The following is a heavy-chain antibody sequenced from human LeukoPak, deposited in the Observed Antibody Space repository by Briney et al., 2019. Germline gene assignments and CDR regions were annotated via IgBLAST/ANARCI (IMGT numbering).Heavy chain of an antibody. D-gene: IGHD3-22*01. CDR3: ARSDSSGYQFYDY. V-gene: IGHV3-66*01. J-gene: IGHJ4*02. CDR1: GFTVSSNY. Sequence: GGSLRLSCAASGFTVSSNYMSWVVQAPVKGLDWVSVIYSGGSTYYADSVKGRFTISRDNSKNTLYLQMNSLRAEDTTVYYCARSDSSGYQFYDYWGQGTLVTVSS. CDR2: IYSGGST.